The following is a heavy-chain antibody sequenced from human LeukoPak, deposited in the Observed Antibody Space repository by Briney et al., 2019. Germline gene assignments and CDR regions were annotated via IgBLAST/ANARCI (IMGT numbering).Heavy chain of an antibody. CDR2: IIPIFGTA. V-gene: IGHV1-69*01. Sequence: SVKVSCKASVGTFSSYTISWVRQAPGQGLEWMGGIIPIFGTANYAQKFQGRVTITADESTSTAYMELSSLRSEDTAVYYCARDWTNYYDSSGYYPRGAFDIWGQGTMVTVSS. CDR1: VGTFSSYT. J-gene: IGHJ3*02. D-gene: IGHD3-22*01. CDR3: ARDWTNYYDSSGYYPRGAFDI.